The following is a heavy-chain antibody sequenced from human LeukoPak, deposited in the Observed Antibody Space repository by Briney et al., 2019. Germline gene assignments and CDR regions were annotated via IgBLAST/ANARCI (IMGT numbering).Heavy chain of an antibody. V-gene: IGHV3-7*01. CDR3: ARDGKTIYYYYYMDV. D-gene: IGHD1-26*01. J-gene: IGHJ6*03. Sequence: GGSLRLSCAASGFTFRSYWMSWVRQAPGKGLEWVANINQGGSVKYYVDSVKGRFTISRDDAKNSLYLQMNSLRAEDTAVYYCARDGKTIYYYYYMDVWGKGTTVTVSS. CDR1: GFTFRSYW. CDR2: INQGGSVK.